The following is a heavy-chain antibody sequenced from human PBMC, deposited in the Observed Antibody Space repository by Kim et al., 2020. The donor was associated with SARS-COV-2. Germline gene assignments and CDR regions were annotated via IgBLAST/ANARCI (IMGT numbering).Heavy chain of an antibody. CDR1: GGSISSYY. V-gene: IGHV4-59*01. CDR3: ARAAFSHVVGMDV. Sequence: SETLSLTCTVSGGSISSYYWGWVRQPPGKGLEWIGYAYYSGITNYSPSLKSRVTISMDTSKNQFSLKLSSVTAADTAVYYCARAAFSHVVGMDVWGQGPTVTVSS. D-gene: IGHD3-10*02. J-gene: IGHJ6*02. CDR2: AYYSGIT.